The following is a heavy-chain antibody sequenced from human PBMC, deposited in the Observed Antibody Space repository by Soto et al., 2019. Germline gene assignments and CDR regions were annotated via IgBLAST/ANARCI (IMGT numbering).Heavy chain of an antibody. Sequence: PGGSLRLSCAASGFTFSSYWMTWFRQAPGKGLEWVADMNQDGGEKYYVDSVKGRFTISRDNAKTSLYLQMNSLRSEDTAVYYCARGGDSYYYYGMDVWGQGTTVTVSS. CDR2: MNQDGGEK. CDR3: ARGGDSYYYYGMDV. J-gene: IGHJ6*02. V-gene: IGHV3-7*03. CDR1: GFTFSSYW. D-gene: IGHD4-17*01.